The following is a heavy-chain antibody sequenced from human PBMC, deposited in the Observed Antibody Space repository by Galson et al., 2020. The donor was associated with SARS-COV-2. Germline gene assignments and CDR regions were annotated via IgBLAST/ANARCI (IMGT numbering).Heavy chain of an antibody. J-gene: IGHJ4*02. D-gene: IGHD3-22*01. CDR1: GYTFTSYG. CDR3: ARANYYDSSEDY. Sequence: ASEKVTCKASGYTFTSYGISSVRQAPGQGLEWMGWISAYNGNTNYAQKLQGRVTMTTDTSTSTAYMELRSLRSDDTAVYYCARANYYDSSEDYWGQGTLVTVSS. CDR2: ISAYNGNT. V-gene: IGHV1-18*01.